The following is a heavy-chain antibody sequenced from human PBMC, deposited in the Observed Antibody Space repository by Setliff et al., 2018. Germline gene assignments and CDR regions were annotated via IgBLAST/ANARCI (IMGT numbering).Heavy chain of an antibody. Sequence: PGGSLRLSCAASGFTFSSYNMHWVRQAPGKGLGWVAFIRHDESDIYYTNSVKGRFTVSRDNSKNTLYLQMNILRPEDTALYYCVRDSSADYYDNDYFKYWGQGALVTVSS. V-gene: IGHV3-30*02. J-gene: IGHJ1*01. CDR1: GFTFSSYN. CDR2: IRHDESDI. D-gene: IGHD2-21*02. CDR3: VRDSSADYYDNDYFKY.